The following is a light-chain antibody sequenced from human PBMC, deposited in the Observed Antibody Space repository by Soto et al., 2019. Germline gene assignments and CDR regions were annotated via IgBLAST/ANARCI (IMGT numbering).Light chain of an antibody. CDR3: ATWDNSLSNWV. CDR1: SSNIGIHY. V-gene: IGLV1-51*01. Sequence: QSALTQPPSVSAAPGQEVTISCSGGSSNIGIHYVSWYQQFPGTAPKLLICDNHKRPSGIPDRFSGSKSGTSAALVITGLQTGDEAIYYCATWDNSLSNWVFGGGTKLTVL. CDR2: DNH. J-gene: IGLJ3*02.